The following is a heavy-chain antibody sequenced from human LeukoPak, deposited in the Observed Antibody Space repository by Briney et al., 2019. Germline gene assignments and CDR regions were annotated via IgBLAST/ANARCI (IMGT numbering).Heavy chain of an antibody. CDR3: AKYMGPCSGGSCYVEPLASFDY. D-gene: IGHD2-15*01. J-gene: IGHJ4*02. CDR1: GFTFNTYG. CDR2: ISYDGTNK. V-gene: IGHV3-30*18. Sequence: GGSLRLSCAVSGFTFNTYGIHWVRQTPNKGLEWVALISYDGTNKYYADSVKGRFTISRDNSKNTLYLQMDSLRAEDTAVYYCAKYMGPCSGGSCYVEPLASFDYWGQGTLDTVSS.